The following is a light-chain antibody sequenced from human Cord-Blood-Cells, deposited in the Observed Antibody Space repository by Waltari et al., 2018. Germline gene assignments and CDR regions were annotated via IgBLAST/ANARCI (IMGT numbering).Light chain of an antibody. Sequence: QSALTQPASVSGSPGQSITISCTGTSSDVGSYNLVPWYQQHPGKAPKLMIYEGSKRPSGVSNRFSGSKSGNTASLTISGPQAEDEADYYCCSYAGSSTYVVFGGGTKLTVL. J-gene: IGLJ2*01. CDR2: EGS. CDR1: SSDVGSYNL. CDR3: CSYAGSSTYVV. V-gene: IGLV2-23*01.